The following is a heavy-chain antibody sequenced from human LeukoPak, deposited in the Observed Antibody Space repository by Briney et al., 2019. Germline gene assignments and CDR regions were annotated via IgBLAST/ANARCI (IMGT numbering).Heavy chain of an antibody. Sequence: PSETLSLTCAVYGGSFSGYYWSWIRQPPGKGLEWIGEINHSGSTNYNPSLKSRVTISVDTSKNQFSLKLSSVTAADTAVYYCARGKAVYSSPARYYFDYWGQGTLVTVSS. V-gene: IGHV4-34*01. CDR3: ARGKAVYSSPARYYFDY. CDR1: GGSFSGYY. D-gene: IGHD6-13*01. J-gene: IGHJ4*02. CDR2: INHSGST.